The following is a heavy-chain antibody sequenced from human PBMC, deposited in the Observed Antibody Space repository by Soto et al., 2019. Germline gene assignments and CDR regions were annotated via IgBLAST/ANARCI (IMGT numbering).Heavy chain of an antibody. CDR3: ATDPLDYGGNSMDY. J-gene: IGHJ4*02. D-gene: IGHD4-17*01. CDR1: GYTLTELS. V-gene: IGHV1-24*01. Sequence: GASVKVSCKVSGYTLTELSMHWVRQAPGKGLEWMGGFDPEDGETIYAQKFQGRVTMTEDTSTDTAYMELSSLRSEDTAVYYCATDPLDYGGNSMDYWGQGTLVTVSS. CDR2: FDPEDGET.